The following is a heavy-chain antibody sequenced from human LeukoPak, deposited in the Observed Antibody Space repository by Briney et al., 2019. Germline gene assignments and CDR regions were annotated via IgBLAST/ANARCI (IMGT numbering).Heavy chain of an antibody. CDR1: RFTFSACG. CDR3: AKGTAVDRQYFEN. J-gene: IGHJ4*02. Sequence: GGSLRLSCAASRFTFSACGMHWIRQAPGKGLEWVAAISFDGSHKYYADSVKGRFTISRDNSMNTLCLQMNSLRAEDTAVYYCAKGTAVDRQYFENWGRGTLVTVSS. CDR2: ISFDGSHK. V-gene: IGHV3-30*18. D-gene: IGHD1-1*01.